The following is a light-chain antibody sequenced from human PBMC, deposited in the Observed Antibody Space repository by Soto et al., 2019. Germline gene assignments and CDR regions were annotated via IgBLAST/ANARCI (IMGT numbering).Light chain of an antibody. V-gene: IGKV1-17*01. CDR1: QGVRSS. Sequence: DIQMTQSPSSLSASAGDRVTITCRASQGVRSSLDWYQQKPGKAPKRLIYEISSLQSGVPSRFSGSGSGTEFTLTISSLQPEDFATDYCLQHNSYPFTFGPGTKVAIK. CDR2: EIS. CDR3: LQHNSYPFT. J-gene: IGKJ3*01.